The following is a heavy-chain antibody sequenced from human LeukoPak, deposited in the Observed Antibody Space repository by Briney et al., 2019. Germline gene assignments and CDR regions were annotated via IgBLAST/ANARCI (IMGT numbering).Heavy chain of an antibody. Sequence: TGGSLRLSCAASGFSFSNSGMHWVRQAPGKGREYVSSINADGGTQYYANSVKGRFTISRDNTKNTLYLQMGNGRPDDMAVYYCASLDMSEISWGQGTLVTVSS. CDR2: INADGGTQ. J-gene: IGHJ5*02. D-gene: IGHD2-15*01. CDR1: GFSFSNSG. V-gene: IGHV3-64*01. CDR3: ASLDMSEIS.